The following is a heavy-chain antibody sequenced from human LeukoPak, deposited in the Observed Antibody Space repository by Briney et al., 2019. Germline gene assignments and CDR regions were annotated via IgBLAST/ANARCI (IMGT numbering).Heavy chain of an antibody. CDR1: GFTFSSYG. CDR2: ISYDGSDK. V-gene: IGHV3-30-3*01. D-gene: IGHD6-19*01. J-gene: IGHJ4*02. Sequence: GGSLRLSCAASGFTFSSYGLHWVRQAPGKGLEWVASISYDGSDKYYADSVKGRFTISRDSSQNTLYPQMNSLRAEDTAVYYCARGSGWHGPYSFDYWGQGTLITVSS. CDR3: ARGSGWHGPYSFDY.